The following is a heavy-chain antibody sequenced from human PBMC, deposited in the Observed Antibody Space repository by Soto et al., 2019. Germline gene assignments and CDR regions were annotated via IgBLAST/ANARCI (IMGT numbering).Heavy chain of an antibody. Sequence: QVQLVQSGAEVKKPGASVKVSCKASGYTFTSYYMHWVRQAPGQELEWMGIINPSGGSTSYAQKFQGRVTMTRDTSTSTGYMELSSLRSGDTAVYYCARVVESVVAAAYFDYWGQGTLVTVSS. V-gene: IGHV1-46*03. CDR1: GYTFTSYY. CDR3: ARVVESVVAAAYFDY. CDR2: INPSGGST. D-gene: IGHD2-15*01. J-gene: IGHJ4*02.